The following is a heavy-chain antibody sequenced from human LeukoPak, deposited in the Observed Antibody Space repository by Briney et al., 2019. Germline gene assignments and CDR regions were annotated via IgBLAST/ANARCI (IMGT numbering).Heavy chain of an antibody. J-gene: IGHJ5*02. D-gene: IGHD2-15*01. CDR1: GYTFTGFY. CDR2: INPNSGGT. Sequence: VASVKVSCKASGYTFTGFYMHWVRQAPGQGLEWMGWINPNSGGTNYAQKFQGRVTMTRDTSISTAYMELSRLRSDDTAVYYRARLVVVAATEWFDPWGQGTLVTVSS. V-gene: IGHV1-2*02. CDR3: ARLVVVAATEWFDP.